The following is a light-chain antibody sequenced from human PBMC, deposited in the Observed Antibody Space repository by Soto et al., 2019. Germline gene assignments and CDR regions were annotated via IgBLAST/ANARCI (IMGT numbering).Light chain of an antibody. Sequence: EIVMTQSPATLSVSPGERATLSCRASQSVSSNLAWYQQKPAQAPRLLIYGASTRATGIPARFSGSGSGTEFTLTINSLQSEDFAVYYCQQYNNWPPTLGQGTKVDIK. J-gene: IGKJ1*01. CDR3: QQYNNWPPT. V-gene: IGKV3-15*01. CDR2: GAS. CDR1: QSVSSN.